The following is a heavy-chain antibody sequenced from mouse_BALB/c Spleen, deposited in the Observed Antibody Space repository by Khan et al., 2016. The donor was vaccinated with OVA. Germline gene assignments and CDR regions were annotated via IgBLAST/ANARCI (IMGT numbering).Heavy chain of an antibody. CDR3: ATSYFYGYYFDY. CDR2: ISGDSNTI. Sequence: EVELVESGGGLVQPGGSRKLSCAASGFTFSSYGMHWVRQAPEKGLEWVAYISGDSNTIYYADTVKGRFTISRDNPKNTLFLQMTSLMSEDTARYYCATSYFYGYYFDYWGPGTTLTFSS. D-gene: IGHD1-1*01. J-gene: IGHJ2*01. V-gene: IGHV5-17*02. CDR1: GFTFSSYG.